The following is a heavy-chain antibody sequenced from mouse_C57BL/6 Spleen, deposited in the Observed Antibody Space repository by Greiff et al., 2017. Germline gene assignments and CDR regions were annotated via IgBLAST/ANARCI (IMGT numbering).Heavy chain of an antibody. CDR2: ISDGGSYT. V-gene: IGHV5-4*01. D-gene: IGHD2-1*01. CDR1: GFTFSSYA. Sequence: EVQRVESGGGLVKPGGSLKLSCAASGFTFSSYAMSWVRQTPEKRLEWVATISDGGSYTYYPDNVKGRFTISRDNAKNNRYLQMSHLKSEDTAMYYCARDGDYGNYGGFAYWGQGTLVTVSA. CDR3: ARDGDYGNYGGFAY. J-gene: IGHJ3*01.